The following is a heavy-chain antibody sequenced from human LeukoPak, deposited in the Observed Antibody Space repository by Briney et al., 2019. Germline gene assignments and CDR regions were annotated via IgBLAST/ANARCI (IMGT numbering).Heavy chain of an antibody. CDR2: INPNSGGT. V-gene: IGHV1-2*02. D-gene: IGHD3-10*01. Sequence: ASVKVSCKASGYTFTGYYMHWVRQAPRQGLEWMGWINPNSGGTNYAQKFQGRVTMTRDTSISTAYMELSSLRSEDTAVYYCATPLYYYGSGYYYYGMDVWGQGTTVTVSS. CDR1: GYTFTGYY. J-gene: IGHJ6*02. CDR3: ATPLYYYGSGYYYYGMDV.